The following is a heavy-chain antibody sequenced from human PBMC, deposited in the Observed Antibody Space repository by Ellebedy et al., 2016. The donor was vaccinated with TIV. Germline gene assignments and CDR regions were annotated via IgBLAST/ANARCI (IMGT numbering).Heavy chain of an antibody. CDR2: IYPGDSDT. CDR3: ARGSGSFVDYFDY. J-gene: IGHJ4*02. V-gene: IGHV5-51*01. D-gene: IGHD3-10*01. CDR1: GYSFTSYW. Sequence: GGSLRLSCKGSGYSFTSYWIGWVRQMPGKGLEWMGIIYPGDSDTRYSPSFQGQVTISADKSIATAYLQWDSLKASDTAMFYCARGSGSFVDYFDYWGQGTLVTVSS.